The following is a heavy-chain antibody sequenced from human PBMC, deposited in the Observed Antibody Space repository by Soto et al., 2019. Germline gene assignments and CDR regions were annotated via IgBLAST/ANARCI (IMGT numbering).Heavy chain of an antibody. CDR1: GFTFTTYT. CDR3: GRGGTTSGSKF. D-gene: IGHD1-26*01. CDR2: ISYDGSIK. V-gene: IGHV3-30*14. Sequence: GGSLRLSCAASGFTFTTYTMHWVRQTPGKGLEWVAVISYDGSIKYYADSVKGRFTISRDNSGRNLFLQMNDLRGDDTGIYYCGRGGTTSGSKFWGLGTLVTVSS. J-gene: IGHJ4*02.